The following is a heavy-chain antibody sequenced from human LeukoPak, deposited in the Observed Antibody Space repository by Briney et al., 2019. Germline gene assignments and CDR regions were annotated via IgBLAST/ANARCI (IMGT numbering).Heavy chain of an antibody. CDR1: GFTFTTYS. V-gene: IGHV3-21*04. D-gene: IGHD6-13*01. CDR3: ALSPGSWYSYFDY. J-gene: IGHJ4*02. Sequence: GGSLRLSCTASGFTFTTYSMNWLRQAPGKGLEWVSSIHSRSTYIYYADSVRGRFTVSRDNSKNTLYLQMNSLRAEDTALYYCALSPGSWYSYFDYWGQGTLVTVSS. CDR2: IHSRSTYI.